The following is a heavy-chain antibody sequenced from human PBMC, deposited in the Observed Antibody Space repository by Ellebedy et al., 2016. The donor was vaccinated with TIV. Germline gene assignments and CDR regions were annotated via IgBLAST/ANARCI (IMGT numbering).Heavy chain of an antibody. CDR3: AREVEGTMDY. D-gene: IGHD1-26*01. CDR1: GYTFTSYY. V-gene: IGHV1-46*01. Sequence: ASVKVSCXASGYTFTSYYMHWVRQAPGQGLEWMGIINPSGGSTSYAQKFQGRVTMTRDTSTSTVYMELSSLRSDDTAVYYCAREVEGTMDYWGQGTLVTVSS. J-gene: IGHJ4*02. CDR2: INPSGGST.